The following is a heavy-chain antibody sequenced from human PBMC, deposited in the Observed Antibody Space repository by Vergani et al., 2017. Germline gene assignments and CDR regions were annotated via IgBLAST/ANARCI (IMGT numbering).Heavy chain of an antibody. CDR2: INHSGST. D-gene: IGHD4-17*01. V-gene: IGHV4-34*01. CDR1: GGSFSGYY. CDR3: ARGGDYERFWAYYYYMDV. J-gene: IGHJ6*03. Sequence: QVQLQQWGAGLLKPSETLSLTCAVYGGSFSGYYWSWIRQPPGKGLEWIGEINHSGSTNYNPSLKSRVTISVDTSMNQFSLKLSSVTAADTAVYYCARGGDYERFWAYYYYMDVWGKGTTVTVSS.